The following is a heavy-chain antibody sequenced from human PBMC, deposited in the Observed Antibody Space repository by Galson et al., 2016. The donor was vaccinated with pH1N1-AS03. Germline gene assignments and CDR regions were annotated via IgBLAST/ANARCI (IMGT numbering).Heavy chain of an antibody. J-gene: IGHJ5*02. CDR3: ARDPYDTNGYYYPP. V-gene: IGHV3-20*01. CDR1: GFSVDDYG. Sequence: SLRLSCAASGFSVDDYGMSWVRQGPGKGLEWVAGINWNGDSLGYADSVKGRFTISKDNAKNYLYLHMNSLRVEDTALYHCARDPYDTNGYYYPPWGQGTLVTVSS. CDR2: INWNGDSL. D-gene: IGHD3-22*01.